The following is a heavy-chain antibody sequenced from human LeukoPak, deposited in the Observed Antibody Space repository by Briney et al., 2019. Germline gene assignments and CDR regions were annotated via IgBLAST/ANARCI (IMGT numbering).Heavy chain of an antibody. D-gene: IGHD6-13*01. CDR3: ARGDSSSWYLGAFDI. V-gene: IGHV4-59*01. J-gene: IGHJ3*02. CDR2: IYYSGST. Sequence: SETLSLTCTVSGGSISSYYWSWIRQPPGQGLEWIGYIYYSGSTNYNPSLKSRVTISVDTSKNQFSLKLSSVTAADTAVYYCARGDSSSWYLGAFDIWGQGTMVTVSS. CDR1: GGSISSYY.